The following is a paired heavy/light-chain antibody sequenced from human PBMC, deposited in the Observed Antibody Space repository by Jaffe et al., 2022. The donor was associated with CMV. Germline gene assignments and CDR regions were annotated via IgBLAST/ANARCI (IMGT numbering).Light chain of an antibody. Sequence: DIQMTQSPSTLSASVGGRVTITCRASQSISRWLAWYQQKPGKAPKLLIYKASTLENGVPSRFSGSGSGTEFTLTITSLQPDDFATYYCQQYNGYSGTFGQGTKVEIK. V-gene: IGKV1-5*03. CDR3: QQYNGYSGT. CDR2: KAS. CDR1: QSISRW. J-gene: IGKJ1*01.
Heavy chain of an antibody. D-gene: IGHD3-16*02. J-gene: IGHJ4*02. CDR1: GGTFGSAA. Sequence: QVQLVQSGAEVKKPGSSVKISCKASGGTFGSAAISWVRQAPGQGLEWVGGIIPIRGTANYAQKFQDKVFISMDESTTTTYMELSSLRSEDTAVFYCASSSDYLWGNYHTGYFDNWGQGTLVTVSS. CDR3: ASSSDYLWGNYHTGYFDN. CDR2: IIPIRGTA. V-gene: IGHV1-69*01.